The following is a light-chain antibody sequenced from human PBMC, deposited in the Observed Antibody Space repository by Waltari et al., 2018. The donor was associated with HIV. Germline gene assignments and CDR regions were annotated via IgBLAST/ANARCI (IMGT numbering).Light chain of an antibody. CDR2: DTS. CDR3: QQRFNWVT. V-gene: IGKV3-11*01. CDR1: QSVGTY. J-gene: IGKJ4*01. Sequence: EIVLTQSPGTLSLSPGARSTLSCRASQSVGTYSAWYQQKSGQAPRLLIYDTSNRATGIPARFSGSGSGTDFTLTISSLEPEDFAVYYCQQRFNWVTFGGGTKVELK.